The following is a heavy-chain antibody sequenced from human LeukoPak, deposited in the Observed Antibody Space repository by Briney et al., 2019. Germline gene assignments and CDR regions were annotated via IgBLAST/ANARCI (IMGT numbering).Heavy chain of an antibody. V-gene: IGHV4-59*01. Sequence: SSETLSLTCTVSGGSISSYYWSWIRQPPGKGLEWIGYIYYSGSTNYNPSLKSRVTISVDTSKNQFSLKLSSVTAADTAVYYCARGQREWELSPSLHWGQGTLVTVSS. CDR3: ARGQREWELSPSLH. D-gene: IGHD1-26*01. CDR1: GGSISSYY. CDR2: IYYSGST. J-gene: IGHJ4*02.